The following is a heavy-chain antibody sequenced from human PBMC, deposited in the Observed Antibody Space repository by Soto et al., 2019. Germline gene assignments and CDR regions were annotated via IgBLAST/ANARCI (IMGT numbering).Heavy chain of an antibody. CDR1: GYTFINYD. CDR3: ARMASSGTLNWFDP. V-gene: IGHV1-8*02. CDR2: MNPGSGKT. J-gene: IGHJ5*02. Sequence: ASVKVSCKASGYTFINYDISWVRQATGQGLEWMGWMNPGSGKTGYANKFQGRVTMTRDASTSTDHLELSSLTSEDKAVYYCARMASSGTLNWFDPWGQGTLVTVSS.